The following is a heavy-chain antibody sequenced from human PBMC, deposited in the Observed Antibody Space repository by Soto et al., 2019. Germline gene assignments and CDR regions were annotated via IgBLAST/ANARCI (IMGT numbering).Heavy chain of an antibody. CDR3: ARERQVGQSSGRFDP. J-gene: IGHJ5*02. V-gene: IGHV4-31*03. Sequence: SETLCITCSFNVDSIKIGSVCWSWIRQSRGNGLEYIGYITYSGMTFQNPSLKSRVTMSVDTPKNQFSLEVRSVTAADTAVYYCARERQVGQSSGRFDPWGQGTMVTVSS. CDR2: ITYSGMT. CDR1: VDSIKIGSVC.